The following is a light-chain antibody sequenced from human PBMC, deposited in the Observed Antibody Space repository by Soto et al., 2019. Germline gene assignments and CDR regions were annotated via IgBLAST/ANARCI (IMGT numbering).Light chain of an antibody. CDR3: EQYGSTPLT. CDR1: QSVANNY. V-gene: IGKV3-20*01. CDR2: DAS. Sequence: EIVLTQSPGTLSLSPGERATLSCRASQSVANNYLAWYQQKPGQAPRFLIYDASSRATGIPDRFSGSGSGTDFTLTISRLEPEDFAVYYREQYGSTPLTFGGGTKVEIK. J-gene: IGKJ4*01.